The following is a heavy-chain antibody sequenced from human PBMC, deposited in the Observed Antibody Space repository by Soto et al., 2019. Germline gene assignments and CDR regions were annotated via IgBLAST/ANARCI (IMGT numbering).Heavy chain of an antibody. J-gene: IGHJ6*02. CDR3: ARDVIVLSRTVMDV. CDR1: GFTFSIYS. V-gene: IGHV3-48*02. D-gene: IGHD1-26*01. CDR2: INSGSGTK. Sequence: EEQLVESGGGLVQPGGSLRLSCAASGFTFSIYSMNWVRQAPGKGLEWVSYINSGSGTKYYADSVKGRFTISRDDAKKSLFLQMSSLRDEDTAVYYCARDVIVLSRTVMDVWGQGTTVTVSS.